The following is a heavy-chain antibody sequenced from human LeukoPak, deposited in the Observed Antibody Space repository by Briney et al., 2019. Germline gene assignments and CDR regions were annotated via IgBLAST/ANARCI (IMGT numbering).Heavy chain of an antibody. D-gene: IGHD5-18*01. CDR3: ARFGLWIQLSKAFDI. CDR1: GFTFSSYS. Sequence: GGSLRLSCAASGFTFSSYSMNWVRQAPGKGLEWVSSISSSSSYIYYADSVKGRFTISRDNAKNSLYLQMNSLRAEDTAVYYCARFGLWIQLSKAFDIWGQGTMVTVSS. V-gene: IGHV3-21*01. CDR2: ISSSSSYI. J-gene: IGHJ3*02.